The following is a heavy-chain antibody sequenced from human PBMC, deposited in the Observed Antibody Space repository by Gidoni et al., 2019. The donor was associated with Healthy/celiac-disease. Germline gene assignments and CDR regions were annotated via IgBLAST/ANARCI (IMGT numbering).Heavy chain of an antibody. V-gene: IGHV4-39*01. CDR2: IYYSGST. D-gene: IGHD3-22*01. Sequence: QLQLQESGPGLVKPSETLSLTCTVSGGSISSSSYYWGWIRQPPGKGLEWIGSIYYSGSTYYNPSLKSRVTISVDTSKNQFSLKLSSVTAADTAVYYCARHPADYYDSSGYYWGQGTLVTVSS. CDR1: GGSISSSSYY. CDR3: ARHPADYYDSSGYY. J-gene: IGHJ4*02.